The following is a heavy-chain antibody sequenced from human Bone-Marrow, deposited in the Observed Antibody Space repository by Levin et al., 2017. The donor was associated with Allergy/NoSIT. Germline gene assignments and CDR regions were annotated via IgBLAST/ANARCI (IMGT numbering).Heavy chain of an antibody. Sequence: PSETLSLTCTVSGGSISSSSYYWGWIRQPPGKGLEWIGSVYYSGRTYYNPSLKSRVTMSVDSSKNQFSLNLSSVTAADTAISFCARHGREDQLLIHYYYYMDVWGKGTTVTVSS. J-gene: IGHJ6*03. CDR1: GGSISSSSYY. CDR2: VYYSGRT. CDR3: ARHGREDQLLIHYYYYMDV. V-gene: IGHV4-39*01. D-gene: IGHD2-2*01.